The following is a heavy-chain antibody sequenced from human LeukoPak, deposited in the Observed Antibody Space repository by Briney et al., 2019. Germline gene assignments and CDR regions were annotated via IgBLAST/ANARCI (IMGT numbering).Heavy chain of an antibody. CDR3: ARLLYLVGGTYFGY. V-gene: IGHV1-2*02. Sequence: ASVKVSCKAPGYTFAGYYIHWVRQAPGQGLEWMGWINPNSGGTDYAQRFQGRVTMTRDSSINTAYMDLNRLRSDDTAVYYCARLLYLVGGTYFGYWGQGTLVTVSS. CDR1: GYTFAGYY. CDR2: INPNSGGT. J-gene: IGHJ4*02. D-gene: IGHD4-23*01.